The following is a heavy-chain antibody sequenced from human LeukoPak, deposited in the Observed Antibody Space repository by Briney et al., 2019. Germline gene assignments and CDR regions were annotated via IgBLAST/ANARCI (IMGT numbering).Heavy chain of an antibody. Sequence: GASVKVSCKASGYTFFSYGISWVRQAPGQGLEWMGGIIPIFGTANYAQKFQGRVTITADKSTSTAYMELSSLRSEDTAVYYCARDAYYYGSGNYYNDYWGQGTLVTVSS. CDR3: ARDAYYYGSGNYYNDY. D-gene: IGHD3-10*01. V-gene: IGHV1-69*06. CDR2: IIPIFGTA. J-gene: IGHJ4*02. CDR1: GYTFFSYG.